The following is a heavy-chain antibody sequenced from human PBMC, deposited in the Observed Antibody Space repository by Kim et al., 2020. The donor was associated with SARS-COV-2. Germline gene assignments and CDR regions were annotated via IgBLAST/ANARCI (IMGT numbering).Heavy chain of an antibody. J-gene: IGHJ4*02. CDR2: ISYDGSNK. V-gene: IGHV3-30*18. CDR1: GFIFSSYG. D-gene: IGHD2-15*01. CDR3: AKGGGYCSGGSCSNDY. Sequence: GGSLRLSCAASGFIFSSYGMHWVRQAPGKGLEWVAVISYDGSNKYYADSVKGRFTISRDNSKNTLYLQMNSLRAEDTAVYYCAKGGGYCSGGSCSNDYWGQGTLVTVSS.